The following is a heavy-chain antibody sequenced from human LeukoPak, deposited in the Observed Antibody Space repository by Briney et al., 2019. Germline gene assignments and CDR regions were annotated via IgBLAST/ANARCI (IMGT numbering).Heavy chain of an antibody. V-gene: IGHV1-69*04. Sequence: SVTVSCRAAGGTFTNQDIGLVRQAPGQGLEWTGRRIPGNGITHYAQQFQGTVTITARTSTSTAYMELHSLRFDNTAIYYCATFYRNGYNSLFRPDYWGQGTLVTVSS. J-gene: IGHJ4*02. CDR2: RIPGNGIT. CDR1: GGTFTNQD. D-gene: IGHD5-24*01. CDR3: ATFYRNGYNSLFRPDY.